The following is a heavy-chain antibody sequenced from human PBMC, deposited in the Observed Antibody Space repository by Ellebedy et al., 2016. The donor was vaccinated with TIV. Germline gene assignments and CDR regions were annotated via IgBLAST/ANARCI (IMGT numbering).Heavy chain of an antibody. CDR3: ATPRGAFDY. CDR2: INHSGST. Sequence: SETLSLTXAVYGGSFSGYYWSWIRQPPGKGLEWIGEINHSGSTNYNPSLKSRVTISVDTSKNQFSLKLSSVTAADTAVYYCATPRGAFDYWGQGTLVTVSS. D-gene: IGHD1-14*01. J-gene: IGHJ4*02. V-gene: IGHV4-34*01. CDR1: GGSFSGYY.